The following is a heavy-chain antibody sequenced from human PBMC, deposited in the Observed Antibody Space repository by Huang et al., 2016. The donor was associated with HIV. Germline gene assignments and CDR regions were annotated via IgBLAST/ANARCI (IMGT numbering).Heavy chain of an antibody. CDR2: INWNSGNK. V-gene: IGHV3-9*01. J-gene: IGHJ6*02. CDR3: GKDNGRDYYYGMDA. CDR1: GFTFDDYA. Sequence: EVQLVESGGGLVQPGRSLRLSCVVSGFTFDDYAMHWVRQAPRKGPGGVEGINWNSGNKGYADSVRGRFTISRDNAKNALYLQMNSLRAEDTALYYCGKDNGRDYYYGMDAWGRGTTVIVSS.